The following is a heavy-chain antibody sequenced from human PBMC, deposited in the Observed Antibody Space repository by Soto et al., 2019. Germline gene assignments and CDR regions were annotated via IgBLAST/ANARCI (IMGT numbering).Heavy chain of an antibody. Sequence: QLQLQESGPGLVKPSETLSVTCTVSGGSITDNRYHWGWSRQPPGKGLEWVGTIYYSGHSYYNPSLKSRATLSMDSSTNQFSLTLSSVDAEDTAVYFCSRLTNARAGDAWGQGTLVIVSS. D-gene: IGHD2-8*01. J-gene: IGHJ5*02. V-gene: IGHV4-39*01. CDR3: SRLTNARAGDA. CDR1: GGSITDNRYH. CDR2: IYYSGHS.